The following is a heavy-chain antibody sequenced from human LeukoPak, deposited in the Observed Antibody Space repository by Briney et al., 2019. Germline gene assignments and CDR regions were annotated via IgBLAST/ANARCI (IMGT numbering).Heavy chain of an antibody. Sequence: PSETLSLTCTVSGGSISSGGYYCSWIRQHPGKGLEWIGYIYYSGSTYYNPSLKSRVTISVDTSKNQFSLKLSSVTAADTAVYYCARQGDSGYDLGQLDYWGQGTLVTVSS. D-gene: IGHD5-12*01. CDR1: GGSISSGGYY. CDR3: ARQGDSGYDLGQLDY. CDR2: IYYSGST. J-gene: IGHJ4*02. V-gene: IGHV4-31*03.